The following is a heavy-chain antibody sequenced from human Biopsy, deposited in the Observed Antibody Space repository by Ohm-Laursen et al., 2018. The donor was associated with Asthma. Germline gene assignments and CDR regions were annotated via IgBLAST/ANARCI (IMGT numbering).Heavy chain of an antibody. J-gene: IGHJ3*02. CDR2: IYKSGQV. CDR1: GGSISSGAYY. Sequence: SDTLSLTCTVSGGSISSGAYYWSWVRQPPGKGLEWIGNIYKSGQVYYNLSLKSRVTISVDTSKNQFSLQLRSVTAADTAVYYCARQKLAAAEGPFDMWGQGTMVIVSS. CDR3: ARQKLAAAEGPFDM. D-gene: IGHD6-13*01. V-gene: IGHV4-39*01.